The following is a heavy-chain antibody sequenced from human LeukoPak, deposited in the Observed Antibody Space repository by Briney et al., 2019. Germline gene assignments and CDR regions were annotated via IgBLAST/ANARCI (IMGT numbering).Heavy chain of an antibody. CDR1: GGSISSYY. CDR2: IYYSGST. D-gene: IGHD3-3*01. Sequence: SETLSLTCSVSGGSISSYYWSSIRQPPGKGLEWIGYIYYSGSTNYNLSLKSRVTISVDTSKPQFPLKLSSVTAADTAVYYCARCDFWSGYAYYYGMDVWGQGTTVTVSS. V-gene: IGHV4-59*01. J-gene: IGHJ6*02. CDR3: ARCDFWSGYAYYYGMDV.